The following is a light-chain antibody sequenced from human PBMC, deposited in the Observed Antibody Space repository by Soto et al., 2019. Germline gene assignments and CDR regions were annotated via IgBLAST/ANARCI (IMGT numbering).Light chain of an antibody. CDR1: SSDVGGYNY. CDR2: DVS. V-gene: IGLV2-14*03. CDR3: SSYTSSSTVV. Sequence: QSALTQPASVSGSPGQSITISCTGTSSDVGGYNYVSWYQHHPGKAPKLVIYDVSDRPSGVSNRFSGSKSGNTASLTISGLQGEDEADFYCSSYTSSSTVVFGGGTKLTVL. J-gene: IGLJ2*01.